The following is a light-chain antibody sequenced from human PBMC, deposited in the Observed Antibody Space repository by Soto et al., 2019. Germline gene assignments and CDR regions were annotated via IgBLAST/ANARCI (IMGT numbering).Light chain of an antibody. CDR2: AAS. CDR3: QQSYSTLYT. V-gene: IGKV1-39*01. Sequence: DIQMTQSPSSLSASVGDRVTITCRASQGISSYLNWYQQKPGKAPKLLIYAASSLQSGVPSRFSGSGSGTDFTLTISSLQPEDFATCYCQQSYSTLYTFGQGTRLEIK. CDR1: QGISSY. J-gene: IGKJ5*01.